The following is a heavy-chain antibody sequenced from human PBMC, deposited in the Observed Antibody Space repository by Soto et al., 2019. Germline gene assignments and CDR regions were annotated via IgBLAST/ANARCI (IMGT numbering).Heavy chain of an antibody. CDR2: ISAYNGNT. D-gene: IGHD2-15*01. CDR1: GFTFTSYC. J-gene: IGHJ4*02. CDR3: ARVVAGTDDY. Sequence: ASVKVSCKGSGFTFTSYCISWVRQAPGQGLEWMGWISAYNGNTNYAQKLQGRVTMTTDTSTSTAYMELRSLRSDDTAVYYCARVVAGTDDYWGQGTLVTVSS. V-gene: IGHV1-18*01.